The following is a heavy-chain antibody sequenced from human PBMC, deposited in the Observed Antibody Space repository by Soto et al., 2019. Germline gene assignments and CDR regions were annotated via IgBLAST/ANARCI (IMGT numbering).Heavy chain of an antibody. V-gene: IGHV4-31*03. CDR3: ATLYMVRGVRTFDY. CDR2: IYYTGST. CDR1: GGSISSGGYY. D-gene: IGHD3-10*01. Sequence: QVQLQESGPGLVKPSQTLSLTCTVSGGSISSGGYYWSWIRQHPGKGLEWIGYIYYTGSTYYNPSLQSRFTISVDTSKNQFSLKLSSVTAADTAVYYCATLYMVRGVRTFDYWGQGTLVTVSS. J-gene: IGHJ4*02.